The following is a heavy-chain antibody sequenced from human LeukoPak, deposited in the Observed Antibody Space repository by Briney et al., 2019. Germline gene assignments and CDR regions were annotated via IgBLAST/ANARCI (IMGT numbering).Heavy chain of an antibody. CDR1: GFTVSRNF. D-gene: IGHD1-1*01. CDR3: ARDGYGYNYMDV. Sequence: QTGGSLRLSCAASGFTVSRNFMSWVRQAPGKGLEWVSVIYSGGTTEYADSVKGRFIISRDNSKNTLYLQKNSLRAEDTAVYYCARDGYGYNYMDVWGKGTTVTVSS. CDR2: IYSGGTT. V-gene: IGHV3-53*01. J-gene: IGHJ6*03.